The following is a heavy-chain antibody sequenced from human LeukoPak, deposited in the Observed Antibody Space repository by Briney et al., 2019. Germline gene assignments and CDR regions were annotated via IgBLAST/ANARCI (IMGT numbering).Heavy chain of an antibody. CDR2: INHSGST. V-gene: IGHV4-34*01. CDR3: ARGGRLGLYYYGMDV. D-gene: IGHD3-16*01. J-gene: IGHJ6*04. Sequence: KPSETLSLTCAVYGGSFSGYYWSWIRQPPGKGLEWIGEINHSGSTNYNPSLKSRVTISVDTSKNQFSLKLSSVTAADTAVYYCARGGRLGLYYYGMDVWDKGTTVTVSS. CDR1: GGSFSGYY.